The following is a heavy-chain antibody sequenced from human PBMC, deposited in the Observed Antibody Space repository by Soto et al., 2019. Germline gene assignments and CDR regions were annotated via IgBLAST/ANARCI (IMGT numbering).Heavy chain of an antibody. D-gene: IGHD4-17*01. J-gene: IGHJ4*02. Sequence: PSETLSLTCAVSGGSISSGGYSWSWIRQPPGKGLEWIGYIYHSGSTYYNPSLKSRVTISVDRSKNQFSLKLSSVTAADTAVYYCARAGYGDYDFDYWGQGTLVTVSS. CDR1: GGSISSGGYS. CDR2: IYHSGST. V-gene: IGHV4-30-2*01. CDR3: ARAGYGDYDFDY.